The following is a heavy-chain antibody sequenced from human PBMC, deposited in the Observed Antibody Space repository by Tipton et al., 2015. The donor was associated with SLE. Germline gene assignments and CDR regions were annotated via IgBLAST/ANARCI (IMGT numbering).Heavy chain of an antibody. D-gene: IGHD6-19*01. J-gene: IGHJ4*02. CDR2: IYYSGST. V-gene: IGHV4-61*01. CDR3: ARGADNSGGWYVDY. Sequence: TLSLTCTVSGGSVSSGSYYWSWIRQSPGKGLEWIGYIYYSGSTNYNPSLKSRVTISVDTSKNQFSLKLSSVTAADTAVYYCARGADNSGGWYVDYWGQGTLVTVSS. CDR1: GGSVSSGSYY.